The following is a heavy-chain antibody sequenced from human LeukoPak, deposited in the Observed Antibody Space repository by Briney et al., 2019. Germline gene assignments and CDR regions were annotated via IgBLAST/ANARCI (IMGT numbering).Heavy chain of an antibody. CDR3: ARDSRRGYSYGTGFDY. CDR1: GYTFTSYY. CDR2: INPSGGST. V-gene: IGHV1-46*01. D-gene: IGHD5-18*01. J-gene: IGHJ4*02. Sequence: ASVKVSCKASGYTFTSYYMHWVRQAPGQGLEWMGIINPSGGSTSYAQKFQGRVTMTRDMSTSTVYMELSRLRSDDTAVYYCARDSRRGYSYGTGFDYWGQGTLVTVSS.